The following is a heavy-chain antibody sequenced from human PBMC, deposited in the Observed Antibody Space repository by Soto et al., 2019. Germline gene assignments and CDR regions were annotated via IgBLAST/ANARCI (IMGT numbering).Heavy chain of an antibody. V-gene: IGHV3-23*01. CDR2: ISDGDGDT. CDR1: GFTFSDYA. J-gene: IGHJ6*02. Sequence: EVVLLQSGGDLVQPGGSLRLSCAASGFTFSDYAMTWVRQAPGKGLEWVSDISDGDGDTHYADSVKGRFTISKDDSKSTVSLQLNSLRVDDTAIYYCARGGVYGTDHYYRGMDVWGQGRPVTVS. CDR3: ARGGVYGTDHYYRGMDV. D-gene: IGHD4-17*01.